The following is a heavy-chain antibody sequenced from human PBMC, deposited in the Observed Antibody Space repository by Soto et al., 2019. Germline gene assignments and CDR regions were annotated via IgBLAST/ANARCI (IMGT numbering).Heavy chain of an antibody. CDR3: ARHNYGSGSTYFDY. CDR2: IYYSGST. Sequence: QVQLQESGPGLVKPSETLSLTCTVSGGSISSYYWSWIRQPPGKGLESIGYIYYSGSTNYNPSLKSRVTISVDTSKNQFSLMLNSMTAADTAVYYCARHNYGSGSTYFDYWGQGTLVTVSS. CDR1: GGSISSYY. V-gene: IGHV4-59*08. D-gene: IGHD3-10*01. J-gene: IGHJ4*02.